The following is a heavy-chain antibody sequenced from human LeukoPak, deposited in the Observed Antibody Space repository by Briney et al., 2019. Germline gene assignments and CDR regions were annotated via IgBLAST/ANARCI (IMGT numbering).Heavy chain of an antibody. D-gene: IGHD3-10*01. J-gene: IGHJ4*02. CDR2: ISSSSSYI. CDR3: ARVGDGDSFDY. CDR1: GFTFSSHS. V-gene: IGHV3-21*01. Sequence: GGSLRLSCAASGFTFSSHSMNWVRQAPGKGLECVSSISSSSSYIHYADSVKGRFTISRDNAKNSLYLQMNSLRAEDTALYYCARVGDGDSFDYWGQGTLVTVSS.